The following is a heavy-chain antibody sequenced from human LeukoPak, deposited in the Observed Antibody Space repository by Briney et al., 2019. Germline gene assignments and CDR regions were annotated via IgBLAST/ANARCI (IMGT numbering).Heavy chain of an antibody. CDR2: LYTGGGT. Sequence: GGSLRLSCTASGFSVRTTYMSWVRQAPGKGLEWVSVLYTGGGTDHADSVKGRFTISRDNSKNALSLQMNSLRAEDTAIYYCTRSGYRHPYHFDSWGQGTLVTVSS. CDR1: GFSVRTTY. CDR3: TRSGYRHPYHFDS. V-gene: IGHV3-53*01. D-gene: IGHD3-22*01. J-gene: IGHJ4*02.